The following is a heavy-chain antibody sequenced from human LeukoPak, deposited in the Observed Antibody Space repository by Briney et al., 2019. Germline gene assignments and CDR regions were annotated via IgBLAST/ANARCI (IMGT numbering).Heavy chain of an antibody. Sequence: GGSLRLSCAASGFSFRSHGMHWVRQAPGKGLEWVAVIWYDGSNQYCADSVKGRFTISRDNSKNTLYLQMNSLRAEDTAVYYCAKDHKLGITMIVVVIGFDYWGQGTLVTVSS. CDR3: AKDHKLGITMIVVVIGFDY. D-gene: IGHD3-22*01. V-gene: IGHV3-33*06. J-gene: IGHJ4*02. CDR1: GFSFRSHG. CDR2: IWYDGSNQ.